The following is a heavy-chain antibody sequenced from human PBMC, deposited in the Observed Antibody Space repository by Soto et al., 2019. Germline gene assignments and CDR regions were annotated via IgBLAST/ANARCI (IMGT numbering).Heavy chain of an antibody. CDR2: IYYSGST. D-gene: IGHD2-15*01. CDR1: GGSISSYY. V-gene: IGHV4-59*01. CDR3: ARNRGYCSGGSCYSNYYYYMDV. J-gene: IGHJ6*03. Sequence: QVQLQESGPGLVKPSETLSLTCTVSGGSISSYYWSWIRQPPGKGLEWIGYIYYSGSTNYNPSLKSRVTISVDTSKKQSSLKLSSVTAADTAVYYCARNRGYCSGGSCYSNYYYYMDVWGKGTTVTVSS.